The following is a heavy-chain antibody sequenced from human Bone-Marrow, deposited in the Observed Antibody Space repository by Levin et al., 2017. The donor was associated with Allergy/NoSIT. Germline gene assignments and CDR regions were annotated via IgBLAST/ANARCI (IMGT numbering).Heavy chain of an antibody. V-gene: IGHV3-30*18. Sequence: LSLTCAASGFTFSSYGMHWVRQAPGKGLEWVAVISYDGSNKYYADSVKGRFTISRDNSKNTLYLQMNSLRAEDTAVYYCAKDHLYSSSWYMLYYYYYGMDVWGQGTTVTVSS. D-gene: IGHD6-13*01. CDR3: AKDHLYSSSWYMLYYYYYGMDV. CDR2: ISYDGSNK. CDR1: GFTFSSYG. J-gene: IGHJ6*02.